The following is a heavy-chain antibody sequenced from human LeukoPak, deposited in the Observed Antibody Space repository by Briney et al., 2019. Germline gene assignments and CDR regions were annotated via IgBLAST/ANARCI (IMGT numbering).Heavy chain of an antibody. Sequence: SETLSLTCTVSVGSISSRSYYWGWIRQPPGKGLEWIRSIYYSGSTYYNPSLRSRVTISVDTSKNQFSLKLSSVTAADTAVYYCARGDSADTVTTGPFDYWGQGTLVTVSS. CDR3: ARGDSADTVTTGPFDY. J-gene: IGHJ4*02. CDR1: VGSISSRSYY. D-gene: IGHD4-17*01. V-gene: IGHV4-39*01. CDR2: IYYSGST.